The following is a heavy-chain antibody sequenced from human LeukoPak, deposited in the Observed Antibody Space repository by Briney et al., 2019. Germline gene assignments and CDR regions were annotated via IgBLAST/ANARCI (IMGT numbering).Heavy chain of an antibody. Sequence: ASVKVSCKASGYTFTGYYMHWVRQAPGQGLEWMGWINPNSGGTNYAQKFQGRVTMTRDTSISRAYMALSRLRSADTAVYYCARALAGYSYCYSYYYYKDVWGKGTTVTISS. J-gene: IGHJ6*03. CDR3: ARALAGYSYCYSYYYYKDV. V-gene: IGHV1-2*02. CDR1: GYTFTGYY. D-gene: IGHD5-18*01. CDR2: INPNSGGT.